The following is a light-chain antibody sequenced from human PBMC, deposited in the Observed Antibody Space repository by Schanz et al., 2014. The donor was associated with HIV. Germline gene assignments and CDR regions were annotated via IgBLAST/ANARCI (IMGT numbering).Light chain of an antibody. CDR2: DAS. Sequence: EIVLTQSPGTLSLSPGERATLSCRASQSVSNNYLAWYQQKHGQAPRLLIFDASNRATGIPARFSGSGSGTDFTLTISSLQSEDFAVYHCQQYNNWPLAFGGGTKVEIK. V-gene: IGKV3D-15*01. J-gene: IGKJ4*01. CDR1: QSVSNN. CDR3: QQYNNWPLA.